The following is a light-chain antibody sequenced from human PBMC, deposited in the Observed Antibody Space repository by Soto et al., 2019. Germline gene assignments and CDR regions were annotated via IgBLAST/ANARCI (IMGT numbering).Light chain of an antibody. V-gene: IGKV1-39*01. J-gene: IGKJ1*01. CDR3: QKYNSAPWT. CDR1: QSISSY. Sequence: DIQMTQSPSSLSASVGDRVTITCRASQSISSYLNWYQQKPGKAPKLLIYAASSLQSGVPSRFSGSGSGAEFTLTISSLQPEDVATYYCQKYNSAPWTFGQGTKVEIK. CDR2: AAS.